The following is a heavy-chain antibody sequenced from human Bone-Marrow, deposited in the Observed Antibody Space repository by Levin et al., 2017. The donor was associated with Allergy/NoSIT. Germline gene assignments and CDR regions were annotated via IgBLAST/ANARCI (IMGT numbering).Heavy chain of an antibody. CDR2: ISYDGKNT. D-gene: IGHD6-13*01. J-gene: IGHJ4*02. V-gene: IGHV3-30*04. Sequence: GGSLRLSCTGSGRTFSNSAVNWVRQAPGTGLEWLAVISYDGKNTHYADSVKGRFTISRDTSMNTVSLQMNNLRFEDTGLYYCARPTMGIAAAAAFYFESWGQGTQVIVSS. CDR3: ARPTMGIAAAAAFYFES. CDR1: GRTFSNSA.